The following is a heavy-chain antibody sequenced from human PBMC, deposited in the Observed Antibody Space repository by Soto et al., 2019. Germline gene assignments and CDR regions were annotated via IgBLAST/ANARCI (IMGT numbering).Heavy chain of an antibody. D-gene: IGHD6-13*01. CDR2: IIPIFGTA. Sequence: GASVKVSCKASGGTFSSYAISWVRQAPGQGLEWMGGIIPIFGTANYAQKFQGRVTITADESTSTAYMELSSLRSEDTAVYYCARSSGLDSSSWSSYWGQGTLVTVSS. CDR1: GGTFSSYA. CDR3: ARSSGLDSSSWSSY. J-gene: IGHJ4*02. V-gene: IGHV1-69*13.